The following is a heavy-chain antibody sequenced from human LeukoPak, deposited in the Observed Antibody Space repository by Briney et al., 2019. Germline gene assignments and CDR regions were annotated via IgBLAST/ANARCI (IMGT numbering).Heavy chain of an antibody. Sequence: PSVTLSLTCAVSGVSVNTGDWWTWVRPPPGKGLEWIGEVFHVGTTNYNPSLKSRVTISVDTSKNQFSLKLSSVTAADTAVYYCARGLKGYSYGTGAFDIWGQGTMVTVSS. D-gene: IGHD5-18*01. CDR1: GVSVNTGDW. V-gene: IGHV4-4*02. CDR2: VFHVGTT. CDR3: ARGLKGYSYGTGAFDI. J-gene: IGHJ3*02.